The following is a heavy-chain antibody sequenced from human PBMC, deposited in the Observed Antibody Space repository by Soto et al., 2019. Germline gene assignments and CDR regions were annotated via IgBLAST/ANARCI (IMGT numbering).Heavy chain of an antibody. D-gene: IGHD5-12*01. CDR2: IRSRSNGYAT. J-gene: IGHJ4*02. Sequence: EVQLVGSGGGLVQPGGSLKLSCAASGFTLSGSVIYWVRQPSGHGLEWVGRIRSRSNGYATAYAASVRGRFTISRDDSKNTAYLQMNSLNTEDTAVYYCSRPGYSNYDSDYWGQGTLVTVSS. CDR3: SRPGYSNYDSDY. CDR1: GFTLSGSV. V-gene: IGHV3-73*02.